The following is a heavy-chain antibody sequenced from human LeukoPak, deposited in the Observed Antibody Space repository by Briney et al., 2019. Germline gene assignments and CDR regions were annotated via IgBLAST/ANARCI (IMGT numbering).Heavy chain of an antibody. V-gene: IGHV4-61*01. Sequence: PSETLSHTCTVSGGSVSSGSYYWSWIRQPPGKGLEWIGYIYYSGSNSGSTNYNSSLKSRVTISADTSKNQFSLKLTSVTAADTAVYYCARLRRDGYSTFDYWGQGTLVTVSS. CDR3: ARLRRDGYSTFDY. CDR2: IYYSGSNSGST. J-gene: IGHJ4*02. D-gene: IGHD5-24*01. CDR1: GGSVSSGSYY.